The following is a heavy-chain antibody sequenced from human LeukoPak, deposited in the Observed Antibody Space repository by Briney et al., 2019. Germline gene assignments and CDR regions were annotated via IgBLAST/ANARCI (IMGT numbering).Heavy chain of an antibody. CDR3: ARGARGTYSYGYE. J-gene: IGHJ4*02. D-gene: IGHD5-18*01. V-gene: IGHV3-66*01. Sequence: PGGSLRLSCAASGFTVSSNCMSWVRQPPGKGLEWVSVIYGGGSTYYADSVKGRFTISRDSSKNTLYLQMNSLRAEDTAVYYCARGARGTYSYGYEWGQGTLVTVSS. CDR1: GFTVSSNC. CDR2: IYGGGST.